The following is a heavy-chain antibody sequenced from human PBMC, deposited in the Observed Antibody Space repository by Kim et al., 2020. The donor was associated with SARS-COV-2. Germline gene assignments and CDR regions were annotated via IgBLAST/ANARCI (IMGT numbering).Heavy chain of an antibody. Sequence: SETLSLTCAVYGGSFSGYYWSWIRQPPGKGLEWIGEINHSGSTNYNPSLKSRVTISVDTSKNQFSLKLSSVTAADTAVYYCARRGHSEIDYWGQGTLVTVSS. V-gene: IGHV4-34*01. D-gene: IGHD2-15*01. J-gene: IGHJ4*02. CDR3: ARRGHSEIDY. CDR1: GGSFSGYY. CDR2: INHSGST.